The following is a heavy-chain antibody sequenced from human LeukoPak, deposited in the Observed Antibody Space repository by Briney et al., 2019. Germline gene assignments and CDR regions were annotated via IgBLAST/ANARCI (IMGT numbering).Heavy chain of an antibody. J-gene: IGHJ1*01. CDR3: ARLDSGDHGNIPH. CDR2: IYHTGTT. D-gene: IGHD1-26*01. CDR1: GGSLSPYY. V-gene: IGHV4-59*08. Sequence: SETLSLTCTVSGGSLSPYYWTWIRQPPRKGLEWIGYIYHTGTTRYSPSLNSRVTISVETSKNQFSLRLNSVTAADTAIYYCARLDSGDHGNIPHWGQGTLVTVSS.